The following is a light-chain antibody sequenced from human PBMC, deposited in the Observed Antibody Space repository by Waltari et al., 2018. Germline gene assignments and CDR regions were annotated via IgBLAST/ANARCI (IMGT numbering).Light chain of an antibody. Sequence: DIVLTQTPLSLSVTPGEPASISCRSSQSLLHVNGNTYLHWFLQKPGQSPRLLIYKVTNRESWVPDRFSGSGSGTDFTLKISRVEPEDVGVYYCVQSTKDRTFGQGTKVEIK. CDR2: KVT. CDR3: VQSTKDRT. V-gene: IGKV2D-29*02. CDR1: QSLLHVNGNTY. J-gene: IGKJ1*01.